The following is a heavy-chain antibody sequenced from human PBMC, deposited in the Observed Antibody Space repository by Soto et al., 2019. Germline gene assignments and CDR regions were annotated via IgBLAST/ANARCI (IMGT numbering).Heavy chain of an antibody. CDR2: IIPIFGTA. CDR3: ARGLDMVRGAHLYYYGMDV. D-gene: IGHD3-10*01. J-gene: IGHJ6*02. CDR1: GGTFSSYA. V-gene: IGHV1-69*13. Sequence: SVKVSCKASGGTFSSYAISWVRQAPGRGLEWMGGIIPIFGTANYAQKFQGRVTITADESTSTAYMELSSLRSEDTAVYYCARGLDMVRGAHLYYYGMDVWGQGTTVTVSS.